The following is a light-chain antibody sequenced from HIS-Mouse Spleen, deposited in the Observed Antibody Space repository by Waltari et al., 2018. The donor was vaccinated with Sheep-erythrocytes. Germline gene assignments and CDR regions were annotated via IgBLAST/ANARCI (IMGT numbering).Light chain of an antibody. CDR2: DVS. CDR1: SSAVGGYNY. V-gene: IGLV2-11*01. CDR3: CSYAGSYNNV. Sequence: QSALTQPRSVSGSPGQSVTISCTGTSSAVGGYNYVSWYQQPPGKAPKLMIYDVSKRPSGVPDRFSGSKSGNTASLTISGLQAEDEADYYCCSYAGSYNNVFATGTKVTVL. J-gene: IGLJ1*01.